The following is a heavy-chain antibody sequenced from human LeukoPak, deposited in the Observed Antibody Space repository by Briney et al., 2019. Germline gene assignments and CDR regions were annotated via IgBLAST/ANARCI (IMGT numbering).Heavy chain of an antibody. J-gene: IGHJ5*02. CDR2: IGTAGDT. D-gene: IGHD3-9*01. V-gene: IGHV3-13*01. Sequence: TGGSLRLSCAASGFTFSSYDMHWVRQPTGKGLEWVSAIGTAGDTYYSHSVKGRFTISRENAMNSLYLHMNSLSAGDTAVYFCARGHMLTGYYNFAWFDPWGQGTLVTVSS. CDR1: GFTFSSYD. CDR3: ARGHMLTGYYNFAWFDP.